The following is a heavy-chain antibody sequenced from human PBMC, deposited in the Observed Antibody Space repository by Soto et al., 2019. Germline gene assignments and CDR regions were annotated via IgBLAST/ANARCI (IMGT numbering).Heavy chain of an antibody. Sequence: EVQLVESGGGLVKPGGSLRLSCAASGFTFSSYSMNWVRQAPGKGLEWVSSISSSSSSIYYADSVKGRFTISRDNAKNSLYLQMNSLRAVDTAVYYCARDQPGYSYGYGLGYWGQGTLVTVSS. CDR1: GFTFSSYS. D-gene: IGHD5-18*01. CDR3: ARDQPGYSYGYGLGY. CDR2: ISSSSSSI. J-gene: IGHJ4*02. V-gene: IGHV3-21*01.